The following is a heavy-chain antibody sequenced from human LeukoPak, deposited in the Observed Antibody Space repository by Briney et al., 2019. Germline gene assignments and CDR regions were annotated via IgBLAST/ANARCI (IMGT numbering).Heavy chain of an antibody. J-gene: IGHJ4*02. CDR3: ARDKGTAMEPYYFDY. D-gene: IGHD5-18*01. CDR2: ISAYNGNT. CDR1: GYTFTSYG. Sequence: ASVKVSCKASGYTFTSYGISWVRQAPGQGLEWMGWISAYNGNTNYAQKLQGRVTMTTDTSTSTAYMELRSLRSDDTAVYYCARDKGTAMEPYYFDYWGRGTLVTVSS. V-gene: IGHV1-18*01.